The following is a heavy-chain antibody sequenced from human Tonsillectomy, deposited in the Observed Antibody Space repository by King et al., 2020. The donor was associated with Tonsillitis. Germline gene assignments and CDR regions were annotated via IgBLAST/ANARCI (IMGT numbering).Heavy chain of an antibody. D-gene: IGHD3-3*01. CDR2: IYHSGST. CDR1: GYSISSGYY. Sequence: VQLQESGPGLVKPSETLSLTCTVSGYSISSGYYWGWIRQPPGKGLEWIGSIYHSGSTYYNPSLKSRVTISVDTSKNQFSLKLSSVTAADTAVYYCARVRKPERRFGVAYFDYWGQGTLVTVSS. J-gene: IGHJ4*02. V-gene: IGHV4-38-2*02. CDR3: ARVRKPERRFGVAYFDY.